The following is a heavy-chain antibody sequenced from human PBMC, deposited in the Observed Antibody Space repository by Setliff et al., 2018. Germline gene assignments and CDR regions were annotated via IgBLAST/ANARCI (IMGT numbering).Heavy chain of an antibody. D-gene: IGHD1-26*01. CDR1: GGSISSYF. CDR3: ARDNTMVGATDY. CDR2: IYSNENT. J-gene: IGHJ4*02. Sequence: SETLSLTCSVSGGSISSYFWNWVRQPAGKGLEWIGRIYSNENTNYNPSLKSRVTMSIDTSKNQLSLKLSSVTAADTAVYFCARDNTMVGATDYWGLGTLVTVSS. V-gene: IGHV4-4*07.